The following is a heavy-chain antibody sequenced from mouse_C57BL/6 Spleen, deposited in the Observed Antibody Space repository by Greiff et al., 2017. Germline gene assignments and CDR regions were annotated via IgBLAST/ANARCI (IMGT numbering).Heavy chain of an antibody. CDR3: ARSGSSPHFDY. D-gene: IGHD1-1*01. J-gene: IGHJ2*01. V-gene: IGHV1-72*01. CDR1: GYTFTSYW. Sequence: QVQLKQPGAELVKPGASVKLSCKASGYTFTSYWMHWVKQRPGRGLEWIGRIDPNSGGTKYNEKFKSKATLTVDKPSSTAYMQLSSLTSEDSAVYYCARSGSSPHFDYWGQGTTLTVSS. CDR2: IDPNSGGT.